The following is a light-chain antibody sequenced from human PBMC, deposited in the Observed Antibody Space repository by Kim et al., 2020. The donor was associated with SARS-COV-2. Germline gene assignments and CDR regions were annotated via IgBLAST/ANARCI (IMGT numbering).Light chain of an antibody. J-gene: IGLJ2*01. CDR1: RSNIGDTY. CDR3: GTWYRSGNIGV. CDR2: GND. V-gene: IGLV1-51*01. Sequence: QSVLTQPPSVSAAPGQKVTISCSGTRSNIGDTYVSWYQQVPGAAPKLLIYGNDHRPSGISDRFSASKSDTSATLVITGLQTGDEADYYCGTWYRSGNIGVFGGGTHLTVL.